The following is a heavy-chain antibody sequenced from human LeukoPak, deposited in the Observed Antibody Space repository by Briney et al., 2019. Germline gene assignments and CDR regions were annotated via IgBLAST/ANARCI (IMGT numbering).Heavy chain of an antibody. V-gene: IGHV3-23*01. CDR3: AKADPRNIYYYDSSGYPDDY. Sequence: GGSLRLSCAASGFTFSSYAMSWVRQAPGKGLEWVSAISGSGGSTYYADSVKGRFTISRDNSKNTLYLQMSSLRAEDTAVYYCAKADPRNIYYYDSSGYPDDYWGQGTLVTVSS. CDR1: GFTFSSYA. CDR2: ISGSGGST. D-gene: IGHD3-22*01. J-gene: IGHJ4*02.